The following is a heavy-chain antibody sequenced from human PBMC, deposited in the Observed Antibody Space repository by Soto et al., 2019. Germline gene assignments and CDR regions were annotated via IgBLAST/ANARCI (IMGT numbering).Heavy chain of an antibody. D-gene: IGHD4-17*01. CDR3: ARGLGYGDHFDF. CDR2: IMQDGGEK. J-gene: IGHJ4*02. Sequence: LRLSCAASGFTFSSYWMSWVRQAPGKGLEWVANIMQDGGEKYYVDSVKGRFTISRDNAKNSLYLQMNSLRAEDTAVYYCARGLGYGDHFDFWGQGTLVTVSS. V-gene: IGHV3-7*01. CDR1: GFTFSSYW.